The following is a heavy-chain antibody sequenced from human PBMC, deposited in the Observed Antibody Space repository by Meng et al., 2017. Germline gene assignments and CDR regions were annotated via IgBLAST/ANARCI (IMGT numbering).Heavy chain of an antibody. CDR3: ARDRGAVAGTNFDY. D-gene: IGHD6-19*01. V-gene: IGHV4-4*02. J-gene: IGHJ4*02. Sequence: VHLTVWDPGLRNTSGTLSLTSAVPGGSLSSSNWWSWFRQPPGKGLEWIGEIYHSGSTNYNPSLKSRVTISVDKSKNQFSLKLSSVTAADMAVYYCARDRGAVAGTNFDYWGQGTLVTVSS. CDR1: GGSLSSSNW. CDR2: IYHSGST.